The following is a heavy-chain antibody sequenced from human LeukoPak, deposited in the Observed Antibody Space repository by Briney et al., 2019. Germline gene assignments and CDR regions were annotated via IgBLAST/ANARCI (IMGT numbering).Heavy chain of an antibody. J-gene: IGHJ4*02. D-gene: IGHD2-21*02. CDR2: IFTTGSTI. V-gene: IGHV3-48*03. CDR3: TRESSRDCAFDS. CDR1: GFTFSTCK. Sequence: GGSLRLSCAASGFTFSTCKMHWVRQAPGKGLEWVSYIFTTGSTILYADSVKGRFTISRDNAKNSLYLQMNSLRAEDTAVYYCTRESSRDCAFDSWGQGTLVTVSS.